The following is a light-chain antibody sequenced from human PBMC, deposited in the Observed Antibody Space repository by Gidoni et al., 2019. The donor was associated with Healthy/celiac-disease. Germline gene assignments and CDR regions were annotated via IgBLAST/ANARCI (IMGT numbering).Light chain of an antibody. Sequence: DIVIPQSPATLSVSPGERATLSCRASQSVSSNLAWYQQKPGHAPRLLIYGASTRATGIPARFSGSGSGTDFTLTISSLQSEDFAVYYCQQYNNWPPIFGQGTKLEIK. CDR1: QSVSSN. CDR2: GAS. J-gene: IGKJ2*01. CDR3: QQYNNWPPI. V-gene: IGKV3-15*01.